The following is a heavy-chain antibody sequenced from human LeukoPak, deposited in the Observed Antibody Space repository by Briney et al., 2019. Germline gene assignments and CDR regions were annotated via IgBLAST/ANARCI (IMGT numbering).Heavy chain of an antibody. J-gene: IGHJ4*02. CDR1: GFTFSSYS. CDR3: AKGTHSYGFLFDY. CDR2: ISSSGSTI. D-gene: IGHD5-18*01. Sequence: GGSLRLSCAASGFTFSSYSMNWVRQAPGKGLEWVSYISSSGSTIYYADSVKGRFTISRDNAKNSLYLQMNSLRAEDTAVYYCAKGTHSYGFLFDYWGQGTLVTVSS. V-gene: IGHV3-48*04.